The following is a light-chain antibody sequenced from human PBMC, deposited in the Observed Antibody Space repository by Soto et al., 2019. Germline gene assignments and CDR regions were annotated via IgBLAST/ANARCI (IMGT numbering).Light chain of an antibody. Sequence: DIQMTQSPSTLSASVGYRFTITCRASQSISSWLAWYQQKPGKAPKLLIYKASTLKSGVPSRFSGSGSGTEFSLTISSLQPDDFATYYCQQYNTYSFGQGTKGDIK. V-gene: IGKV1-5*03. CDR2: KAS. CDR3: QQYNTYS. J-gene: IGKJ1*01. CDR1: QSISSW.